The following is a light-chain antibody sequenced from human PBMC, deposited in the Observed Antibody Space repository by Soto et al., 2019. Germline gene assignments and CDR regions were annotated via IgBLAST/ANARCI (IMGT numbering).Light chain of an antibody. CDR3: QKYSDLHRT. V-gene: IGKV3-15*01. J-gene: IGKJ1*01. Sequence: IALTLSPSTXSASPSQRAPIPCRESKSVSRNLAWYQKKTGQDXRXXXYGASTRVTGIHARLRGSGSGKEFNLTISSMQSGDFEVYYCQKYSDLHRTFGHGTKVDI. CDR1: KSVSRN. CDR2: GAS.